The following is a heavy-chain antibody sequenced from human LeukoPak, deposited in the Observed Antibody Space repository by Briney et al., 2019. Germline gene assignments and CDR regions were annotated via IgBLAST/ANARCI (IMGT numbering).Heavy chain of an antibody. D-gene: IGHD2-2*01. Sequence: ASVKVSCKASGDTFTSYAMHWVRQAPGQRLEWMGWINAGNGNTKYSQKFQGRVTITRDTSASTAYMELSSLRSEDTAVYYCARDLEEYQLLFSFDYWGQGTLVTVSS. CDR2: INAGNGNT. V-gene: IGHV1-3*01. CDR1: GDTFTSYA. CDR3: ARDLEEYQLLFSFDY. J-gene: IGHJ4*02.